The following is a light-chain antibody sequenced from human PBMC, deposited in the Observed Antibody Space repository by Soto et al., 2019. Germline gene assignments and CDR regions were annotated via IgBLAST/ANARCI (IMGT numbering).Light chain of an antibody. Sequence: QSALTQPPSASGSPGQSVAISCTGTSSDVGGYNSVSWYQHHPGKAPKLMIYEVNKRPSGVPDRFSGSKSGNTASLTVSGLQAEDEADYYCSSYAGSSNVFGTGTKLTVL. CDR1: SSDVGGYNS. CDR2: EVN. CDR3: SSYAGSSNV. V-gene: IGLV2-8*01. J-gene: IGLJ1*01.